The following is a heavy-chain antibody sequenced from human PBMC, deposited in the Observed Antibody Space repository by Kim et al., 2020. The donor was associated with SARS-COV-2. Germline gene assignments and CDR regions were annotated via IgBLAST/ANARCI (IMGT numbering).Heavy chain of an antibody. CDR3: ARRCYDSSGYYYFDY. Sequence: GGSLRLSCAASGFSLMNYWMHWVRQAPGKGLVWVSRINGDGSIISYADSVKGRFIISRDNAKNTLYLQMNSLRAEDTALYYCARRCYDSSGYYYFDYWGQGTLVTV. CDR2: INGDGSII. J-gene: IGHJ4*02. D-gene: IGHD3-22*01. V-gene: IGHV3-74*01. CDR1: GFSLMNYW.